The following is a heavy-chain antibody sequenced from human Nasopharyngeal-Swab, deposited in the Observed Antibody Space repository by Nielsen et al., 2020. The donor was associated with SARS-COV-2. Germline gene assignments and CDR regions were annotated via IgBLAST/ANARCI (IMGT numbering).Heavy chain of an antibody. D-gene: IGHD6-13*01. Sequence: SETLSLTCTVSGGSISSYYWSWLRPPPGKGLEWIGYIYYSGSTNYNPSLKSRVTISVDTSKNQFSLKLSSVTAADTAVYYCARGPDAAGTYYYYYYYMDVWGKGTTVTVSS. CDR2: IYYSGST. CDR1: GGSISSYY. CDR3: ARGPDAAGTYYYYYYYMDV. V-gene: IGHV4-59*01. J-gene: IGHJ6*03.